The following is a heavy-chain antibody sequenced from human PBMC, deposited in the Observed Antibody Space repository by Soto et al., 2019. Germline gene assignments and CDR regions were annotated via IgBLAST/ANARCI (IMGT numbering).Heavy chain of an antibody. CDR2: INHSGST. V-gene: IGHV4-34*01. D-gene: IGHD3-9*01. CDR3: ARGLRVIITGYYYYGMDV. Sequence: SETLSLTCAVYGGSFSGYYWSWIRQPPGKGLEWIGEINHSGSTNYNPSLKSRVTISVDTSKNQFSLKLSSVTAADTAVYYCARGLRVIITGYYYYGMDVWGQGTTVTVSS. J-gene: IGHJ6*02. CDR1: GGSFSGYY.